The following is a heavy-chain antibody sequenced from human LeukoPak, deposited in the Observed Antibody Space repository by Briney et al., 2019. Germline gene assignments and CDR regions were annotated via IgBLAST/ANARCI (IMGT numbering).Heavy chain of an antibody. Sequence: ASVKVSCKASGYTFTSYYMHWVRQAPGQGLEWMGIINPSGGSTSYAQKFQGRVTMTRDTSTSTVYMELSSLRSEDTAVYYCARDTVLRYFDWLSAQYYFDYWGQGTLATVSS. D-gene: IGHD3-9*01. CDR1: GYTFTSYY. J-gene: IGHJ4*02. CDR3: ARDTVLRYFDWLSAQYYFDY. CDR2: INPSGGST. V-gene: IGHV1-46*01.